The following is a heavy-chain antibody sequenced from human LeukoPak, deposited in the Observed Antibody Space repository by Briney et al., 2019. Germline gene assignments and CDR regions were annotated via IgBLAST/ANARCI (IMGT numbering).Heavy chain of an antibody. D-gene: IGHD3-10*01. J-gene: IGHJ5*02. V-gene: IGHV1-24*01. Sequence: ASVKVSCKVSGYTLTELSMHWVRQAPGKGLEWTGGFDPEDGETIYAQKFQGRVTMTEDTSTDTAYMELSSLRSEDTAVYYCATLGTNYYGSGSYYWFDPWGQGTLVTVSS. CDR1: GYTLTELS. CDR2: FDPEDGET. CDR3: ATLGTNYYGSGSYYWFDP.